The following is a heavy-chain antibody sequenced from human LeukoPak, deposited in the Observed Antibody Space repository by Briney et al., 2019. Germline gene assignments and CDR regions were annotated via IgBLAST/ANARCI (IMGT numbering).Heavy chain of an antibody. CDR3: ARRGLWVAGFDY. J-gene: IGHJ4*02. V-gene: IGHV4-59*12. D-gene: IGHD3-10*01. CDR1: GGSISSYY. CDR2: VHYSGST. Sequence: PSETLSLTCTVSGGSISSYYWSWIRQPPGKGLEWIGYVHYSGSTNYNPSLKSRVTISVDTSKNQFSLKLSSVTAADTAVYYCARRGLWVAGFDYWGQGTLVTVSS.